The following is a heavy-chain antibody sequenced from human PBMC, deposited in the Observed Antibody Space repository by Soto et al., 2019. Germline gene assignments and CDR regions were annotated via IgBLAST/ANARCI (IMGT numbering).Heavy chain of an antibody. CDR1: GGFVSSSSYS. J-gene: IGHJ6*02. CDR2: MYSSENT. Sequence: SETLSLTCSVSGGFVSSSSYSWGWIRQSPGKGLEWIGTMYSSENTYYNPSLLSRVTISVDTSKNEFSLRLSSVTAADTAVYYCARLNGYCISTNCHSYYGMDVRAQRTTVTVSS. D-gene: IGHD2-2*03. CDR3: ARLNGYCISTNCHSYYGMDV. V-gene: IGHV4-39*01.